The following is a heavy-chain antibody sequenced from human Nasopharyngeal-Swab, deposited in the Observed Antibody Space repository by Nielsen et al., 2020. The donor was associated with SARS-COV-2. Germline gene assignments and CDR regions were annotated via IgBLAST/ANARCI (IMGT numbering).Heavy chain of an antibody. D-gene: IGHD3-16*01. CDR2: INPGSGGST. Sequence: ASVKVSCKASGYTFNNYYIHWVRQAPGQGLEWMGMINPGSGGSTSYAQKFQGRVTMTRDTSTSTVYMELSSLRSEDTAVYYCARGAEFGYYGMDVWGQGTTVTVSS. CDR1: GYTFNNYY. J-gene: IGHJ6*02. V-gene: IGHV1-46*02. CDR3: ARGAEFGYYGMDV.